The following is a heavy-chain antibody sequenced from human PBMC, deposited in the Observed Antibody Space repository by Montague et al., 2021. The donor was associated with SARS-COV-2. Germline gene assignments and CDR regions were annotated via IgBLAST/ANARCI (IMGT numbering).Heavy chain of an antibody. Sequence: SETLSLTCTVSGGSNSSSNYYWDWIRQPPGEGLEWIGSIYDSGSTYYNPSLKSRVTISVDTSKNHFSLKLSSVTAADTAVYYCARRGRKLLPVATTIGGFDIWGQGTMVTVSS. CDR1: GGSNSSSNYY. D-gene: IGHD5-12*01. J-gene: IGHJ3*02. CDR3: ARRGRKLLPVATTIGGFDI. CDR2: IYDSGST. V-gene: IGHV4-39*02.